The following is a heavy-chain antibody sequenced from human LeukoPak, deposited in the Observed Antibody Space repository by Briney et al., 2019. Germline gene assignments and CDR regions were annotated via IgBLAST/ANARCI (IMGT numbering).Heavy chain of an antibody. J-gene: IGHJ4*02. D-gene: IGHD6-13*01. CDR1: GYTFTSYG. CDR2: ISAYNGNA. V-gene: IGHV1-18*01. Sequence: ASVKVSCKASGYTFTSYGISWVRQAPGQGLEWMGWISAYNGNANYAQKLQGRVTMTTGTSTSTAYMELRSLRSDDTAVYYCARAYSSSWYVGYWGQGTLVTVSS. CDR3: ARAYSSSWYVGY.